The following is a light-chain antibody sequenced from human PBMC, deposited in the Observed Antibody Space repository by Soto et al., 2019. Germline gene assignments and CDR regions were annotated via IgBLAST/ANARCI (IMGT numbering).Light chain of an antibody. CDR1: QSVSSS. V-gene: IGKV3-15*01. CDR2: GAS. J-gene: IGKJ1*01. CDR3: QQYNNWPQP. Sequence: EIVLSQSPSTVSLSPGERATLSCRASQSVSSSYLAWDQQIPGQAPRLLSYGASTRATGIPARFSGSGSGTEFTLTISSLQSEDFAVYYCQQYNNWPQPFGQGTKVDI.